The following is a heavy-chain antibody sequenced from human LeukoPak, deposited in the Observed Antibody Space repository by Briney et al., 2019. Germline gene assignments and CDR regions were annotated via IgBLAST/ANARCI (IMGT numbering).Heavy chain of an antibody. D-gene: IGHD4-17*01. V-gene: IGHV3-21*01. CDR2: ISSSSSYI. CDR3: ARSYGGNSELDY. CDR1: GFTFSSYS. J-gene: IGHJ4*02. Sequence: GGSLRLSCAASGFTFSSYSLNWVRQAPGKGLEWVSSISSSSSYIYYADSVKGRFTISRDNAKNSLYLQMNSLRAEDTAVYYCARSYGGNSELDYWGQGTLVTVSS.